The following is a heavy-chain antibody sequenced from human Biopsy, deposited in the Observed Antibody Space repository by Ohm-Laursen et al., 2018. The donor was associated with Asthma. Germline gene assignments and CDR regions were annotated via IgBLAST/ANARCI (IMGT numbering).Heavy chain of an antibody. CDR1: GGSFSNFA. Sequence: SSMKVSCKASGGSFSNFAFSWVRQAPGHGLEWMGTILTKFDITSYAEKFQGRVTITADKSTSTTYMELSRLRSEDTAVYYCARSYDTDSYPVLVLDYWGQGTLVTVSS. CDR3: ARSYDTDSYPVLVLDY. CDR2: ILTKFDIT. D-gene: IGHD3-22*01. V-gene: IGHV1-69*04. J-gene: IGHJ4*02.